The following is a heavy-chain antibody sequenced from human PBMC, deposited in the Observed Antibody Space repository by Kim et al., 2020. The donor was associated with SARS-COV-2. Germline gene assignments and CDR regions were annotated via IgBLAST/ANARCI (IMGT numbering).Heavy chain of an antibody. J-gene: IGHJ4*02. CDR3: ARREGFSGSYSVGDY. CDR1: GGSISSSSYY. V-gene: IGHV4-39*01. CDR2: IYYSAST. Sequence: SETLSLTCTVSGGSISSSSYYWGWIRQPPGQGLEWIGSIYYSASTYYNPTLKSRVTISVDTYKNQLSLKLSSVTAADTAVYSCARREGFSGSYSVGDYWGQGTLVTVSS. D-gene: IGHD1-26*01.